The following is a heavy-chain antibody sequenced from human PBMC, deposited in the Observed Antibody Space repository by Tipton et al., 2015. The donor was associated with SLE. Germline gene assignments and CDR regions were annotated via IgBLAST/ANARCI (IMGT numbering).Heavy chain of an antibody. D-gene: IGHD6-13*01. J-gene: IGHJ5*02. CDR3: VRRDGSSWYNWFDP. Sequence: TLSLTCTVSGGSIGTDYWSWIRQPPGKGLEWIGYIYYSGTTNYNPSLKSRVTISVDTSNNQLSLNLSSVAAADTAVYYCVRRDGSSWYNWFDPWGQGTLVTVSS. CDR2: IYYSGTT. V-gene: IGHV4-59*07. CDR1: GGSIGTDY.